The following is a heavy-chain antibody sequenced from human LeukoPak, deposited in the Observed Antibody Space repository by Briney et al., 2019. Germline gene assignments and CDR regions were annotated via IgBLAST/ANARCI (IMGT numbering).Heavy chain of an antibody. J-gene: IGHJ4*02. CDR2: IKQDGSEK. CDR3: AGRIYDSSGYYFY. CDR1: GLTFSSYW. D-gene: IGHD3-22*01. V-gene: IGHV3-7*01. Sequence: PGGSLRLSCAASGLTFSSYWMSWVRQAPGKGLEWVANIKQDGSEKYYVDSVKGRFTISRDNAKNSLYLQMNSLRAEDTAVYYCAGRIYDSSGYYFYWGQGTLVTVSS.